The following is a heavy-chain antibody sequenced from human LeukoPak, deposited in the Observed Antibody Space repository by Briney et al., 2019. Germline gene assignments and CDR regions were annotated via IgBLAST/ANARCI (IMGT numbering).Heavy chain of an antibody. J-gene: IGHJ4*02. CDR3: ARDNNDYGGNGY. CDR1: GYTFTGYY. Sequence: GASVKVSCKASGYTFTGYYMHWVRQAPGQGLEWMGWINPNSGGTNYAQKFQGRVTITADKSTSTAYMELSSLRSEDTAVYYCARDNNDYGGNGYWGQGTLVTVSS. CDR2: INPNSGGT. D-gene: IGHD4-23*01. V-gene: IGHV1-2*02.